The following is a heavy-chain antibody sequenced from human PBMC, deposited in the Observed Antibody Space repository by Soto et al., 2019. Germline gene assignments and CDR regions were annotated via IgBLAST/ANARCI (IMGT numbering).Heavy chain of an antibody. D-gene: IGHD3-10*01. CDR3: ARDPDADYTGSFSNPRYLDF. J-gene: IGHJ4*02. V-gene: IGHV3-21*01. Sequence: PGGSLRLSCAASGFTFSSYAMSWVRQAPGKGLEWVSFITRGSNHIYYTDSVKGRFTISRDNAKNSLFLQMNGLRAEDTAVYYCARDPDADYTGSFSNPRYLDFWGQGTLVTVSS. CDR2: ITRGSNHI. CDR1: GFTFSSYA.